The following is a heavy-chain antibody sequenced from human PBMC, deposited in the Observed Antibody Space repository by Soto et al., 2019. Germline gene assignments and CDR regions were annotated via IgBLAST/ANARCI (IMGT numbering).Heavy chain of an antibody. CDR3: XXPQGGYDILTGYYLFAFDI. J-gene: IGHJ3*02. Sequence: PGESLKISCKGSGYSFTSYWIGWVRQMPGKGLEWMGIIYPGDSDTRYSPSFQGQVTISADKSXXXXXXXXXXXXXXXXXXYYCXXPQGGYDILTGYYLFAFDIWGQGTMVTVSS. CDR1: GYSFTSYW. D-gene: IGHD3-9*01. V-gene: IGHV5-51*01. CDR2: IYPGDSDT.